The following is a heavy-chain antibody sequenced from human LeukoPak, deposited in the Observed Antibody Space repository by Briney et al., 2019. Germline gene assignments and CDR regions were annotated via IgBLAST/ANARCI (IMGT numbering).Heavy chain of an antibody. Sequence: GGSLRLSCAASGFTFSSNWMSWVRQAPGKGLEWVANIKQGGSEKYYVDSVKGRFTISRDNAKNSLYLQMSSLRAEDTAVYYCARGGSRYDYWGQGTLVTVSS. CDR3: ARGGSRYDY. CDR1: GFTFSSNW. V-gene: IGHV3-7*03. J-gene: IGHJ4*02. CDR2: IKQGGSEK. D-gene: IGHD3-16*01.